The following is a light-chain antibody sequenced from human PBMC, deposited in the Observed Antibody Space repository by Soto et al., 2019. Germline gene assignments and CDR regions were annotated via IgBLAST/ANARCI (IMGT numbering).Light chain of an antibody. V-gene: IGKV1-17*01. CDR3: LQSDSTPT. CDR2: DAS. CDR1: LDIRNE. Sequence: IQVTQSPSSLSASVGDRVTITCRASLDIRNELDWYQQKPGKAPKRLIYDASTLQDWVPSRFSGDGSGTEFTLTISSLQSEDFATYFCLQSDSTPTFGQGTKLEIK. J-gene: IGKJ2*01.